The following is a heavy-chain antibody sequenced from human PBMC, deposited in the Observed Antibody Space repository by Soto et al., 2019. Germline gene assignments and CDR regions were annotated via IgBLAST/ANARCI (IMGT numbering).Heavy chain of an antibody. Sequence: QVQLQQWGAGLLKPSETLSLTCAVYGGSFSSYYWYWIRQPPGKGLEWIGEVTQSGTINYNPSLKSRVTMSVDTSKNQFSLRLISVTAADTAVYYCSRSYSGPFDPWGQGTLVTVS. D-gene: IGHD6-13*01. J-gene: IGHJ5*02. CDR1: GGSFSSYY. CDR3: SRSYSGPFDP. V-gene: IGHV4-34*01. CDR2: VTQSGTI.